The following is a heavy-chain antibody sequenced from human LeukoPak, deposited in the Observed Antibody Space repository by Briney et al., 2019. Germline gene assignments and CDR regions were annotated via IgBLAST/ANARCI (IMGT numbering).Heavy chain of an antibody. V-gene: IGHV3-11*01. D-gene: IGHD3-10*01. CDR2: ISSSGSTI. Sequence: PGGSLRLSCAASGFTFSDYYMSWIRQAPGKGLEWVSYISSSGSTIYYADSVKGRFTISRDNAKNSLYLQMNSLRAEDTAVYYCARDLNPLTMVRGVISPYFDYWGQGTLVTVSS. CDR1: GFTFSDYY. J-gene: IGHJ4*02. CDR3: ARDLNPLTMVRGVISPYFDY.